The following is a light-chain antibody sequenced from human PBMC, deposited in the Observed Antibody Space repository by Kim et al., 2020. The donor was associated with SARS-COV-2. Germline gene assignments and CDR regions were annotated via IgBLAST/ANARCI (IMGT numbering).Light chain of an antibody. CDR2: STT. J-gene: IGLJ3*02. Sequence: GTFTLTCASSTGEVTNDYYPNWFQQKPGQAPRPLIYSTTGKHSWTPARFSGSLLGGKAALTLSGVQPEDEADYYCLLYYGGTQGVFVGGTKVTVL. CDR3: LLYYGGTQGV. CDR1: TGEVTNDYY. V-gene: IGLV7-43*01.